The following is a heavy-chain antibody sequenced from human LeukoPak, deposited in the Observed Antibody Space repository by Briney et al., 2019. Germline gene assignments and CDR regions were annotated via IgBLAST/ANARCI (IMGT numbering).Heavy chain of an antibody. CDR1: GFTFSRYS. D-gene: IGHD1-26*01. CDR3: ARASPVGGSYYDY. Sequence: GGSLRLSCADSGFTFSRYSMNWARQAPGKGLEWVSSISSSSSYIYYADSVKGRFTISRDNAKNSLYLQMNSLRAEDTAVYYCARASPVGGSYYDYWGQGTLVTVSS. CDR2: ISSSSSYI. J-gene: IGHJ4*02. V-gene: IGHV3-21*01.